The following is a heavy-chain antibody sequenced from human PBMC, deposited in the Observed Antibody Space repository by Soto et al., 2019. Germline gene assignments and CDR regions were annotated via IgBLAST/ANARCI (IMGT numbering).Heavy chain of an antibody. CDR1: GGTFSSYA. D-gene: IGHD3-3*01. V-gene: IGHV1-69*13. Sequence: VASVKVSCKASGGTFSSYAISWVRQAPGQGLEWMGGIIPIFGTANYAQKFQGRVTITADESTSTAYMELSSLRSEDTAVYYCARADLYDFWRGTIRRDYYYYYGMDVWGQGTTVTVSS. CDR2: IIPIFGTA. J-gene: IGHJ6*02. CDR3: ARADLYDFWRGTIRRDYYYYYGMDV.